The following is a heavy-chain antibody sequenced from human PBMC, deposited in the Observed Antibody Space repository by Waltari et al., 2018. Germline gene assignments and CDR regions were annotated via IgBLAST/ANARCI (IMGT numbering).Heavy chain of an antibody. V-gene: IGHV4-59*11. J-gene: IGHJ3*02. CDR1: GGSISRHY. D-gene: IGHD6-19*01. CDR3: AREKAVAGTDAFDI. Sequence: QVQLQESGPGLVKPSETLSLTCTVSGGSISRHYWSWIRQPPGKGLEWIGYIYYSGSTNYNPSLKSRVTISVDTSKNQFSLKLSSVTAADTAVYYCAREKAVAGTDAFDIWGQGTMVTVSS. CDR2: IYYSGST.